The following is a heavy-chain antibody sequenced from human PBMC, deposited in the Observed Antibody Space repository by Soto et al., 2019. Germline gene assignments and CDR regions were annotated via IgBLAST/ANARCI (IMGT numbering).Heavy chain of an antibody. CDR2: VNAGNGNT. CDR3: ASVYYDFWSGYYVGRRGFDP. J-gene: IGHJ5*02. CDR1: GYTFTSYA. V-gene: IGHV1-3*01. D-gene: IGHD3-3*01. Sequence: KGLLASVKVSCKASGYTFTSYAMHWVRQAPGQRLEWMGWVNAGNGNTKYSQKFQGRVTITRDTSASTAYMELSSLRSEDTAVYYCASVYYDFWSGYYVGRRGFDPWGQGTLVTVSS.